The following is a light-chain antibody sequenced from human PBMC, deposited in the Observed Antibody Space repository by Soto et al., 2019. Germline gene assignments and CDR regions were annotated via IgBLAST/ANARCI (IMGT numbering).Light chain of an antibody. CDR3: PQSYTAPYT. CDR2: GAS. CDR1: RSISNY. Sequence: DIQMTQSPSSVSASVGDAVSLTCRASRSISNYLNWYQQKPGRAPKLLLSGASSLQRGVPSRFSGSGSGTTFTLTITCLQPYDFAIYFYPQSYTAPYTFGPGTKVEVK. V-gene: IGKV1-39*01. J-gene: IGKJ3*01.